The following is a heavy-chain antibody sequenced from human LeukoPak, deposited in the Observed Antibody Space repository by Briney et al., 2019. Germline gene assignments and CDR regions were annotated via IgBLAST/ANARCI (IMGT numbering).Heavy chain of an antibody. V-gene: IGHV4-30-4*08. J-gene: IGHJ4*02. CDR2: IYYSGST. CDR1: GGSISSGDYY. CDR3: ARGQREYYDFWSGYVDY. D-gene: IGHD3-3*01. Sequence: SSETLSLTCTVPGGSISSGDYYWSWIRQPPGKGLEWIGYIYYSGSTYYNPSLKSRVTISVDTSKNQFSLKLSSVTAADTAVYYCARGQREYYDFWSGYVDYWGQGTLVTVSS.